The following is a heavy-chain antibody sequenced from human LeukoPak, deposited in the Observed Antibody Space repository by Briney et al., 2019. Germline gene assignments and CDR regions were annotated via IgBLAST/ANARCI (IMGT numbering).Heavy chain of an antibody. J-gene: IGHJ4*02. CDR3: AKDLHVRSSSTVTTGGVDS. CDR1: GFTFSSYG. V-gene: IGHV3-30*02. D-gene: IGHD4-17*01. Sequence: PGGSLRLSCAASGFTFSSYGMHWVRQAPGKGLEWVAFIRYDGSNKYYADSVKGRFTISRDNSKNTLYLQMNSLRAEDTAVYYCAKDLHVRSSSTVTTGGVDSWGQGTLVTVPS. CDR2: IRYDGSNK.